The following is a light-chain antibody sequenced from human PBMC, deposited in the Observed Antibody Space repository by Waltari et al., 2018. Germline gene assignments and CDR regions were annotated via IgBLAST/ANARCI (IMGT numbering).Light chain of an antibody. CDR3: QVWDSSSDHVV. V-gene: IGLV3-21*03. J-gene: IGLJ2*01. CDR1: NIGSKR. Sequence: SYVLTQPPSVSVAPGKTARITCGGKNIGSKRVHWYQQKPGQAPVLGVYDDSDRPSGCPERCPGSHSGNTSTLTSSRVEAGDEADYYCQVWDSSSDHVVFGGGTKLTVL. CDR2: DDS.